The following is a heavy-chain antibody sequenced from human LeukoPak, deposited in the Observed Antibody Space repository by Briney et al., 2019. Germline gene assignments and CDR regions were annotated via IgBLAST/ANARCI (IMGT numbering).Heavy chain of an antibody. J-gene: IGHJ4*02. CDR2: ISYDGSNK. CDR1: GFTFSSYA. D-gene: IGHD2-15*01. V-gene: IGHV3-30*01. Sequence: GGSLRLSCAASGFTFSSYAMHWVRQAPGKGLEWVAVISYDGSNKYYADSVKGRFTISRDNSKNTLYLQMNSLRAEDTAVYYCARSIRRDCSGGSCYFIYWGQGTLVTVSS. CDR3: ARSIRRDCSGGSCYFIY.